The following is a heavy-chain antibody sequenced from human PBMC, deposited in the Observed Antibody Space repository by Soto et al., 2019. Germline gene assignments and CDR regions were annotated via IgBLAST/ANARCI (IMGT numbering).Heavy chain of an antibody. J-gene: IGHJ4*02. CDR3: AKAAKPYYFDY. CDR2: ISGSGGST. CDR1: GFTCISYS. Sequence: LRLSNAVSGFTCISYSVSRVLQAPGKGLEWVSAISGSGGSTYYADSVKDRFTISRDNSKNTLYLQMNSLRAEDTAVYYCAKAAKPYYFDYWGQGTLVTVSS. V-gene: IGHV3-23*01.